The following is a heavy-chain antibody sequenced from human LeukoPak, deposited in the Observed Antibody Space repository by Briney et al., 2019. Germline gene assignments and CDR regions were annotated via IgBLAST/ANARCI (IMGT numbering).Heavy chain of an antibody. CDR3: ARHLSGGWPLFDY. CDR1: GGSISSYY. V-gene: IGHV4-59*08. J-gene: IGHJ4*02. CDR2: IYYSGST. Sequence: SETLSLTCTVSGGSISSYYWSWIRQPPGKGLEWIGYIYYSGSTKYNPSLKSRVTISVDTSKNQFSLKLSSVTAADTALYYCARHLSGGWPLFDYWGQGTLVTVPS. D-gene: IGHD6-19*01.